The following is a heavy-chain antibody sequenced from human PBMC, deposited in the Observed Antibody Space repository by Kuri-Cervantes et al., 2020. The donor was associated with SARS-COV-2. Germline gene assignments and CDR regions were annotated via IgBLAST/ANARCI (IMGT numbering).Heavy chain of an antibody. Sequence: RGSLRLSCPAYGFTFSSYSMSWVRQAPGKVRGWVSCISGGGTSSDYSDSVKGRFTISRDNSKNTLYLVMNNMIGEDTAVYFCAQGRVYYSRPPTFHDWGQGAQVTVSS. V-gene: IGHV3-23*01. CDR3: AQGRVYYSRPPTFHD. CDR1: GFTFSSYS. CDR2: ISGGGTSS. D-gene: IGHD2-2*01. J-gene: IGHJ4*02.